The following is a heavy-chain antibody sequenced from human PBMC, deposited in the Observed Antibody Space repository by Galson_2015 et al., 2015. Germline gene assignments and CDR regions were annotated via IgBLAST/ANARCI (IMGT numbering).Heavy chain of an antibody. J-gene: IGHJ4*02. CDR3: AHSGDYTNYPFDS. V-gene: IGHV2-5*02. D-gene: IGHD4-11*01. CDR1: GFSLCTSGVG. Sequence: PALVKPTQTLTLSCTFSGFSLCTSGVGVGWIRQPPGKALEWLALIYWDDDKSYSSSLKSRLTITKDTSENQVVLTMTDMDPVDTSTYYCAHSGDYTNYPFDSWGQGTLVTVSS. CDR2: IYWDDDK.